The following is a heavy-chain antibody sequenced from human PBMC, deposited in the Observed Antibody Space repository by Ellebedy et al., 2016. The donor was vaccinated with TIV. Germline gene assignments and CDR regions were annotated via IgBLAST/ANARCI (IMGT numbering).Heavy chain of an antibody. CDR2: ISGTGGSK. CDR3: AKKFLSSIVGSTGY. J-gene: IGHJ4*02. D-gene: IGHD1-26*01. Sequence: GESLKISCAASGSSFSIYAMSWVRQAPGKGLEWVSAISGTGGSKDYADSVKGRFTVSRDNSKKTVYLQMNSLRVEDTAVYYCAKKFLSSIVGSTGYWGQGTLVTVSS. CDR1: GSSFSIYA. V-gene: IGHV3-23*01.